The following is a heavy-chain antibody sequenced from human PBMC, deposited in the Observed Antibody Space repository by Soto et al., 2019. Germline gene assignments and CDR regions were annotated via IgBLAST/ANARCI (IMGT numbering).Heavy chain of an antibody. D-gene: IGHD6-6*01. Sequence: SVKVSCKTSGGTFSSYAISWVRQAPGQGLEWMGGIIPIFGTANYAQKFQGRVTITADESTSTAYMELSSLRSEDTAVYYCARGPPGMYSSPFGPAGSSGIPEKYGMDVWGQGTTVTVSS. CDR2: IIPIFGTA. CDR3: ARGPPGMYSSPFGPAGSSGIPEKYGMDV. CDR1: GGTFSSYA. V-gene: IGHV1-69*13. J-gene: IGHJ6*02.